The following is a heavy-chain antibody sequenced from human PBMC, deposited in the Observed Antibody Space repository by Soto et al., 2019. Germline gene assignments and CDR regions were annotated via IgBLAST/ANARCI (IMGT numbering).Heavy chain of an antibody. CDR2: ISYDGSNK. CDR3: AKGVEDIVVVVDATYCYFDL. J-gene: IGHJ2*01. D-gene: IGHD2-15*01. V-gene: IGHV3-30*18. CDR1: GFTFSSYG. Sequence: QVQLVESGGGVVQPGRSLRLSCAASGFTFSSYGMHWVRQAPGKGLEWVAVISYDGSNKYYADSVKGRFTISRDNSKNTLYLQMNSRRSEDTAVYYCAKGVEDIVVVVDATYCYFDLWGRGTLDTVSS.